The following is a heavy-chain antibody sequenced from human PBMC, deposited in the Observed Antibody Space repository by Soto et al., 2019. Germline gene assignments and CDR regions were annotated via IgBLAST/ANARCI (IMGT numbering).Heavy chain of an antibody. V-gene: IGHV4-59*01. Sequence: SETLSLTCTVSGGSISSYYWSWIRQPPGKGLEWIGYIYYSGSTNYNPSLKSRVTISVDTSKNQFSLKLSSVTAADTAVYYCARGSSSSWYDYYYYMDVWGKGTTVTVSS. J-gene: IGHJ6*03. D-gene: IGHD6-13*01. CDR2: IYYSGST. CDR1: GGSISSYY. CDR3: ARGSSSSWYDYYYYMDV.